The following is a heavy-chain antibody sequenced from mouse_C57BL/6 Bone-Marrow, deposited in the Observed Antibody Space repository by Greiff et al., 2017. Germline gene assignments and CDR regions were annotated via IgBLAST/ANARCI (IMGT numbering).Heavy chain of an antibody. Sequence: VKIQQPGAELVKPGASVKLSCKASGYTFTSYWMHWVKQRPGQGLEWIGMIHPNSGSTNYNEKFKSKATLTVDKSSSTAYMQLSSLTSEDSAVYYCARWGGYDWYFDVWGTGTTVTVSS. V-gene: IGHV1-64*01. CDR1: GYTFTSYW. J-gene: IGHJ1*03. CDR2: IHPNSGST. D-gene: IGHD2-2*01. CDR3: ARWGGYDWYFDV.